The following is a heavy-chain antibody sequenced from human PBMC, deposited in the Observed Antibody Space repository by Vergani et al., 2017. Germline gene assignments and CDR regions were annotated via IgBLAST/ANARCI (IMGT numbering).Heavy chain of an antibody. Sequence: QVQLVQSGAEVKKPGASVKVSCKASGYTFTSYGISWVRQAPGQGLEWMGWISAYNGNTNYAQKRQGRVTMTTDTSKSTAYMELRSLRSDDTAVYYCARDTDRYSSSWYEANHSNWFDPWGQGTLVTVSS. D-gene: IGHD6-13*01. J-gene: IGHJ5*02. V-gene: IGHV1-18*01. CDR2: ISAYNGNT. CDR3: ARDTDRYSSSWYEANHSNWFDP. CDR1: GYTFTSYG.